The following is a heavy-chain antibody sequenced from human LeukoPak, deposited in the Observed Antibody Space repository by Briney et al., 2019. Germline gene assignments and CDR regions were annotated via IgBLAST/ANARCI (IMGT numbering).Heavy chain of an antibody. J-gene: IGHJ6*04. D-gene: IGHD6-13*01. V-gene: IGHV5-51*01. CDR2: IYPGDSDT. CDR1: GYSFTSYW. CDR3: ARGGSSWSNGGGCLDV. Sequence: GESLKISCKGSGYSFTSYWIGWVRQMPGKGLEWMGIIYPGDSDTRYSPSFQGQVTISADKSISTAYLQWSSLKASDTAMYYCARGGSSWSNGGGCLDVWGKGTTVTVSS.